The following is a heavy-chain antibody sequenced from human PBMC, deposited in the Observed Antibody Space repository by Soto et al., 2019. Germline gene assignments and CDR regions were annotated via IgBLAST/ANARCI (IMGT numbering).Heavy chain of an antibody. V-gene: IGHV3-21*01. Sequence: EVQLVESGGGLVKPGGSLRLSCAASGFTFSSYSMNWVRQAPGKGLEWVSSISSSSSYIYYADSVKGRFTISRDNAKNSLYLQLNSLRAEDTAVYYCATLVGVYDYVWGSYRSYYYGMDVWGQGTTVTVSS. CDR2: ISSSSSYI. CDR3: ATLVGVYDYVWGSYRSYYYGMDV. J-gene: IGHJ6*02. D-gene: IGHD3-16*02. CDR1: GFTFSSYS.